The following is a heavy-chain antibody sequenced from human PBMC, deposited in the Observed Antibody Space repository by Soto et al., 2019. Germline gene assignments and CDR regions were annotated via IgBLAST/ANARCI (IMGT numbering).Heavy chain of an antibody. CDR1: GYTFTSYG. CDR2: SNTGSSNT. CDR3: ARAMPTAGYRYFDQ. Sequence: QVDLVQSGAEVKEPGASVRISCEASGYTFTSYGIHWVRQAPGQRLEWMGWSNTGSSNTRYTPEFQARVTITRDTSASTAYMELNRLRSEDTAVYYCARAMPTAGYRYFDQWGQGTLVTVSS. J-gene: IGHJ4*02. V-gene: IGHV1-3*04. D-gene: IGHD3-9*01.